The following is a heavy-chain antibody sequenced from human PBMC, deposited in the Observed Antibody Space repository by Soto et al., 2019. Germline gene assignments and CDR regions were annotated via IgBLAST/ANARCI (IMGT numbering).Heavy chain of an antibody. CDR1: GFTVSNNY. V-gene: IGHV3-66*01. CDR3: ARDGTYNWV. J-gene: IGHJ4*02. CDR2: IYSGGDT. D-gene: IGHD1-1*01. Sequence: ELQLVASGGGLVQSGGSLRLSCAASGFTVSNNYLRWVRQAPGKGLEWVSLIYSGGDTYYADSVKGRFTISRDNSKNTLYLQMNSLRAEDTAVYYCARDGTYNWVGGQGILVTVSS.